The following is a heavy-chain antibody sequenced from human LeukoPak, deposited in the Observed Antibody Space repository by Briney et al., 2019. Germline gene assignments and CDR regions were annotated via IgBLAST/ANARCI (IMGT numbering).Heavy chain of an antibody. D-gene: IGHD3-3*01. CDR2: IKEDGSEK. CDR1: GFTFSSYW. J-gene: IGHJ4*02. Sequence: GGSLRLSCAASGFTFSSYWMNWVRQAPGKGLEWVANIKEDGSEKYYVDSVKGRFTISRDNAKNTLYLQMDSLGAEDTAVYYCARQRFCDYWGQGTLVTVSS. V-gene: IGHV3-7*01. CDR3: ARQRFCDY.